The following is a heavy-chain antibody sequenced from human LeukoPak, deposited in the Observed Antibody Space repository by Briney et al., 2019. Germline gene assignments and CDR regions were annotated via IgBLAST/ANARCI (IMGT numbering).Heavy chain of an antibody. D-gene: IGHD3-10*01. V-gene: IGHV3-30-3*01. CDR3: ARDQHPIWFGESAFDI. CDR2: ISYDGSNK. J-gene: IGHJ3*02. Sequence: GGSLRLSCAASGFTFSSYAMHWVRQAPGKGLEWVAFISYDGSNKYYADSVKGRFTISRDNSKNTLYLQMNSLRAEDTAVYYCARDQHPIWFGESAFDIWGQGTMVTVSS. CDR1: GFTFSSYA.